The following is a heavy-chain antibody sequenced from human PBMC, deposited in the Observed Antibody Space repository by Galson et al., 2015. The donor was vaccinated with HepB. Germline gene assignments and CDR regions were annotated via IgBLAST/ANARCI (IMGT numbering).Heavy chain of an antibody. V-gene: IGHV3-33*01. CDR3: ARGGHDSSGYFGAFDI. CDR1: GFTFSSYG. J-gene: IGHJ3*02. D-gene: IGHD3-22*01. CDR2: IWYDGSNK. Sequence: SLRLSCAASGFTFSSYGMHWVRQAPGKGLEWVAVIWYDGSNKYYADSVKGRFTISRDNSKNTLYLQMGSLRAEDMAVYYCARGGHDSSGYFGAFDIWGQGTMVTVSS.